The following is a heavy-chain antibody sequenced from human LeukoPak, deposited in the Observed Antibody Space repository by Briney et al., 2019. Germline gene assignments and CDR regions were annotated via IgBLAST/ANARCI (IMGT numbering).Heavy chain of an antibody. Sequence: GGSLRLSCAASGFTFSTYAMFWVRQASGKGLEWVGRIRIKTNSYATAYAASVKGRFTISRDDSKNTAYLQMNSLKTEDTAVYYCTTLDFDYWGQGTLVTVSS. CDR1: GFTFSTYA. V-gene: IGHV3-73*01. CDR2: IRIKTNSYAT. J-gene: IGHJ4*02. CDR3: TTLDFDY.